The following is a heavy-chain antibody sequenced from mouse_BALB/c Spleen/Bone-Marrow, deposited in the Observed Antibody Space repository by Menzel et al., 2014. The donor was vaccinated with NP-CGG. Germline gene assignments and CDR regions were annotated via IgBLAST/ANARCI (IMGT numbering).Heavy chain of an antibody. D-gene: IGHD2-14*01. CDR1: GFTFXSYS. CDR2: ISNGGGST. CDR3: TRHGEGRRFYYALDY. Sequence: EVQLVVSGGGLVQPGGSLKLSCTASGFTFXSYSMSWVRQTPEKRLVLVAYISNGGGSTYYPDAVKCRFTISRDNAKNSLYRQISSQRCEDTAMYYCTRHGEGRRFYYALDYWGQGTSVTVSS. V-gene: IGHV5-12-2*01. J-gene: IGHJ4*01.